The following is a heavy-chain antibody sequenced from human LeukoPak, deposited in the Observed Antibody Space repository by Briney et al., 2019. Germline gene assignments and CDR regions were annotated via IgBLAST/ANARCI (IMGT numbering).Heavy chain of an antibody. CDR3: ARAIGRWPGENAFDI. CDR2: IYYSGST. V-gene: IGHV4-39*07. J-gene: IGHJ3*02. Sequence: SETLSLTCTVSGGSISSSSYYWGWIRQPPGKGLEWIGSIYYSGSTYYNPSLKSRVTISVDTSKNQFSLKLSSVTAADTAVYYCARAIGRWPGENAFDIWGQGTMVTVSS. CDR1: GGSISSSSYY. D-gene: IGHD3-10*01.